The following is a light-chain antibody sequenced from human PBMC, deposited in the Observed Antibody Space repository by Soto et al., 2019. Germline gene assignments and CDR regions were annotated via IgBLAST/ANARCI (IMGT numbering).Light chain of an antibody. CDR3: QQYGTSPFT. V-gene: IGKV3-20*01. J-gene: IGKJ5*01. CDR1: QSVSSTY. CDR2: GTS. Sequence: EIVMTQSPATLSVSPGERATLSCRASQSVSSTYLAWYQQQPGQAPRLLMSGTSNRATGTPDRFSGSGSGTDFTLTISRLEPEDFAVYHCQQYGTSPFTFGQGTRLEIK.